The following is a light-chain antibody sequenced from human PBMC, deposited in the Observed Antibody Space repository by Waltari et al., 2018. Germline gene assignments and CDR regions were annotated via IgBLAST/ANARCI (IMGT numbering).Light chain of an antibody. CDR1: QGLVHTDGSTY. CDR3: MQDKIWPWT. Sequence: VMTQSPLTLPVILGQPASISCWTAQGLVHTDGSTYVSWYQQRPGQSPRRLIYQVSKRDSGVPDRFRGSGSGTDFTLEISRVEADDVGFYYCMQDKIWPWTFGQGTEVEIK. J-gene: IGKJ1*01. V-gene: IGKV2-30*02. CDR2: QVS.